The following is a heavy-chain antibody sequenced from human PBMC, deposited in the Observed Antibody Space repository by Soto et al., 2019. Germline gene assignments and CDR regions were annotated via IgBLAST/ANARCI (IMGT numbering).Heavy chain of an antibody. Sequence: QVQLVQSGAEVKKPGSSVKVSCKASGGTFSSYAISWVRQAPGQGLEWMGGIIPIFGTANYAQKFQGRVTITADESMSPGYMELSSLRSEDTAVYYCAREVAAAGSFDYWGQGTLVTVSS. D-gene: IGHD6-13*01. J-gene: IGHJ4*02. V-gene: IGHV1-69*01. CDR2: IIPIFGTA. CDR3: AREVAAAGSFDY. CDR1: GGTFSSYA.